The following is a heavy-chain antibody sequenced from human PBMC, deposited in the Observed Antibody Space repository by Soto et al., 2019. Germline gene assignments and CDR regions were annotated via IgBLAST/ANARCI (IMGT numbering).Heavy chain of an antibody. J-gene: IGHJ4*02. CDR2: IKQDGSEK. CDR3: ARWNYDTLTGSWAIDY. D-gene: IGHD3-9*01. V-gene: IGHV3-7*01. Sequence: PGGSLRLSCAASGFTFSSYWMNWVRQAPGKGLEWVANIKQDGSEKYYVDSVKGLFTISRDNAKNSLYLQMNSLRAEDTAVYYCARWNYDTLTGSWAIDYWGQGTLVTVSS. CDR1: GFTFSSYW.